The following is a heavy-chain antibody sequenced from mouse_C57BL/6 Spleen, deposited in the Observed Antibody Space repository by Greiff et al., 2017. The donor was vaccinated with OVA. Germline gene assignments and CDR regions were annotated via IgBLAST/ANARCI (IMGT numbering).Heavy chain of an antibody. Sequence: QVHVKQPGAELVMPGASVKLSCKASGYTFTSYWMHWVKQRPGQGLEWIGEIDPSDSYTNYNQKFKGKSTLTVDKSSSTAYMQLSSLTSEDSAVYYCARVGGYFDVWGTGTTVTVSS. J-gene: IGHJ1*03. V-gene: IGHV1-69*01. CDR1: GYTFTSYW. CDR3: ARVGGYFDV. CDR2: IDPSDSYT.